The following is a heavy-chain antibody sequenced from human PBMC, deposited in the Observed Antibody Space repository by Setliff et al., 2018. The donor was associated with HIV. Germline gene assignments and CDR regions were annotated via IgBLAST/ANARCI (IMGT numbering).Heavy chain of an antibody. CDR3: ARLGWRELLNLHDYYYGMDV. CDR2: IYPDKSDT. CDR1: GYTFSTYW. J-gene: IGHJ6*02. D-gene: IGHD1-26*01. Sequence: GESLKISCQGSGYTFSTYWIAWVRQTPGKGMDWVGLIYPDKSDTKYRPSLQGQVTISADKAIATAYLQWNNLKASDTAMYYCARLGWRELLNLHDYYYGMDVWGQGTTVTVSS. V-gene: IGHV5-51*01.